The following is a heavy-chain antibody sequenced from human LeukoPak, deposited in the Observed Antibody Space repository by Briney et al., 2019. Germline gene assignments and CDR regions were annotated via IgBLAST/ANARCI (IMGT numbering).Heavy chain of an antibody. CDR1: GFSLSTTGMC. D-gene: IGHD3-10*01. V-gene: IGHV2-70*17. Sequence: SGPALVKPTQTLTLTCSFSGFSLSTTGMCVSWIRQPPGKALEWLARIDWDDDKFYSTSLRTRLTISKDISRNQVVLKMANMDPLDTATYYCARMRRGTYCKGQTNYHFDYWGQGSLVTVSS. J-gene: IGHJ4*02. CDR2: IDWDDDK. CDR3: ARMRRGTYCKGQTNYHFDY.